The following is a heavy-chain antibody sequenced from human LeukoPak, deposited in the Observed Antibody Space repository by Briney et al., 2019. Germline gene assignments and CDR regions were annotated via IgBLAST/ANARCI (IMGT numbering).Heavy chain of an antibody. CDR1: GGSISSYY. J-gene: IGHJ6*03. CDR3: ARRRGEGDAAHDCSGGSCYSNYYYYMDV. V-gene: IGHV4-59*08. D-gene: IGHD2-15*01. Sequence: SETLSLTCTVSGGSISSYYWTWIRQPPGKGLEWIGYIYYTGATSYNPSLKSRVTISVDTSKKQFSLKLTSVTAADTAVYYCARRRGEGDAAHDCSGGSCYSNYYYYMDVWGKGTTVTVSS. CDR2: IYYTGAT.